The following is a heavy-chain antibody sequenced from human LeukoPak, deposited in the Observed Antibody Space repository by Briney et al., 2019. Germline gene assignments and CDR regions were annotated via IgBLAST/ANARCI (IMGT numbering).Heavy chain of an antibody. V-gene: IGHV4-39*07. CDR1: GGSISSSSYY. CDR3: ARVQSRLSWFDP. J-gene: IGHJ5*02. CDR2: IYYSGST. Sequence: SETLSLTCTVSGGSISSSSYYWGWIRQPPGKGLEWIGSIYYSGSTYYNPSLKSRVTISVDTSKNQFSLKLRSVTAADTAVYYCARVQSRLSWFDPWGQGTLVTVSS.